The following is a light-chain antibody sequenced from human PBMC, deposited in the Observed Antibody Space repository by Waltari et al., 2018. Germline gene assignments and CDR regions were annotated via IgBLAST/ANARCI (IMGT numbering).Light chain of an antibody. CDR1: SIDVGSYNP. J-gene: IGLJ2*01. Sequence: QSALTQPASVSGSPGPSITISCTGTSIDVGSYNPVPWYQPHPGKVPKLMIYDDSKRPQGLSNRFSGSKSGNTASLTISGLQAEDEADYYCCSYAAGGSSVLFGGGTKLTVL. CDR2: DDS. V-gene: IGLV2-23*01. CDR3: CSYAAGGSSVL.